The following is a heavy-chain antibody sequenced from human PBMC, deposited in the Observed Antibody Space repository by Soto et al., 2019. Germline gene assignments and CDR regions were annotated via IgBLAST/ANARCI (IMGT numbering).Heavy chain of an antibody. CDR1: GGSISSSCYY. CDR2: IYYSGST. J-gene: IGHJ6*02. CDR3: ASQQLVHYYYGMDV. Sequence: SETLSLTCTVSGGSISSSCYYWGWFRQPPGKGLEWIGSIYYSGSTYYNPSLKSRVTISVDTSKNQFSLKLSSVTAADTAVYYCASQQLVHYYYGMDVWGQGTTVT. V-gene: IGHV4-39*01. D-gene: IGHD6-13*01.